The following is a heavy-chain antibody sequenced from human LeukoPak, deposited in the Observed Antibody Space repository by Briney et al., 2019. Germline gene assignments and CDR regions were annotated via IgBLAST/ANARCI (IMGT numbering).Heavy chain of an antibody. CDR2: VSGSGGST. CDR3: AKDRDHDKYYSDY. V-gene: IGHV3-23*01. J-gene: IGHJ4*02. CDR1: EFTFSSYA. Sequence: GGSLRLSCAVSEFTFSSYAMSWVRQAPGKGLEWVSSVSGSGGSTDYADSVEGRFTISRDNSKNTLYLHMSSLRAEDTAVYYCAKDRDHDKYYSDYWGRGTLVTVSS.